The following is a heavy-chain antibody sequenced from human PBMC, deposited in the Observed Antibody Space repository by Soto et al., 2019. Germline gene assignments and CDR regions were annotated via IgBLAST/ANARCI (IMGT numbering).Heavy chain of an antibody. CDR2: IDWDDDK. D-gene: IGHD3-22*01. CDR1: GFSLSTSGMR. Sequence: SGRTLVNPTQTLTLTCTFSGFSLSTSGMRVSWIRQPPGKALEWLARIDWDDDKFYSTSLKTRLTISKDTSKNQVVLTMTNMDPVDTATYYCARTIYYYDSSGYYYVGAFDIWGQGTMVTVSS. V-gene: IGHV2-70*04. J-gene: IGHJ3*02. CDR3: ARTIYYYDSSGYYYVGAFDI.